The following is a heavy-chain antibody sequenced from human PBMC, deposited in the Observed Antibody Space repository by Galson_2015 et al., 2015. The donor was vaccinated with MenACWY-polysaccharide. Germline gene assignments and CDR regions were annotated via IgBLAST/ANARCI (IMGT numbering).Heavy chain of an antibody. D-gene: IGHD1-1*01. CDR1: GFTFTSYT. CDR2: ISLDGRNT. V-gene: IGHV3-23*01. J-gene: IGHJ4*02. CDR3: VKAHETSGWNRGPGY. Sequence: SLRLSCAASGFTFTSYTMSWIRQAPGKGPEWVTVISLDGRNTYYADPVKGRFTISRDNSKNTLYLQMHDLRAEDTAVYYCVKAHETSGWNRGPGYWGQGTLVTVS.